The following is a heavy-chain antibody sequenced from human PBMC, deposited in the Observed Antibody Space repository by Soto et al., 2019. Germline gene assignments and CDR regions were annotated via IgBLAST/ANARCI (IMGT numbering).Heavy chain of an antibody. CDR2: INHLETT. CDR3: ARGGWVGSFEF. J-gene: IGHJ4*02. CDR1: GASITYGAYS. D-gene: IGHD3-16*01. V-gene: IGHV4-30-2*01. Sequence: QLQLHMSGSGLVKPSQTLSLTCTVSGASITYGAYSWSWIRQTPGKGLEWIGYINHLETTFYNPSFESRLHLSIDRTKNPFLPHLKSMSAADRALYFWARGGWVGSFEFWGQGILVTVSS.